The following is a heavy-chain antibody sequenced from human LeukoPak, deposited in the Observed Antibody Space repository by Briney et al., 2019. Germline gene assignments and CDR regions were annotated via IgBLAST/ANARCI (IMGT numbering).Heavy chain of an antibody. D-gene: IGHD1-26*01. CDR1: GYTFSSND. CDR3: ATGGIVGATKVKY. Sequence: ASVKVSCKASGYTFSSNDINWVRQATGQGLEWMGWMNPHSGNTGYAQKFQGRVTITRSSSISTAYMELSSLRSEDTAVYYCATGGIVGATKVKYWGQGTLVTVSS. CDR2: MNPHSGNT. J-gene: IGHJ4*02. V-gene: IGHV1-8*01.